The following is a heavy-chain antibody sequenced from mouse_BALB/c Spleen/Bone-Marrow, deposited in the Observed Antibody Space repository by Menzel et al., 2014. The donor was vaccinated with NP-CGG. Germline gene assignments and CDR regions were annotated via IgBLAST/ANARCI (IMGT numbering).Heavy chain of an antibody. CDR1: GYAFTNYW. Sequence: VQLQQSGAELVRPGTSVKVSCKASGYAFTNYWVEWVKQRPGQGLEWIGVINPGSGGVNYNEKFKGKATPTADKSSSTAYIQLSSLTSDDSAVYFCSREITRYAVDYWGQGTSVTVSS. CDR3: SREITRYAVDY. CDR2: INPGSGGV. V-gene: IGHV1-54*01. J-gene: IGHJ4*01. D-gene: IGHD2-4*01.